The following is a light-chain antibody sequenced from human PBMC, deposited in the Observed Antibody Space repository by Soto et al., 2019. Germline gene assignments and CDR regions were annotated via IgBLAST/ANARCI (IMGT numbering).Light chain of an antibody. Sequence: EIVLTQSPATLSLSPGERATLSCRASQSVSSYLAWYQQKPGQTPRLLIYDASNRATGIPARFSGSGSGTDFTLSSSSQEPEDFAVYYCQQRSNWPLTFGGGTKVEIK. CDR1: QSVSSY. V-gene: IGKV3-11*01. CDR2: DAS. CDR3: QQRSNWPLT. J-gene: IGKJ4*01.